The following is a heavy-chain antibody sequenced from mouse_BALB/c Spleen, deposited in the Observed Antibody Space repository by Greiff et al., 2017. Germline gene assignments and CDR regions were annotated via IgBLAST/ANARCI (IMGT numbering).Heavy chain of an antibody. CDR3: ARTTVAYAMDY. D-gene: IGHD1-1*01. CDR2: ISSGGSYT. CDR1: GFTFSSYA. V-gene: IGHV5-9-1*01. Sequence: DVMLVESGGGLVKPGGSLKLSCAASGFTFSSYAMSWVRQTPEKRLEWVATISSGGSYTYYPDSVKGRFTISRDNAKNTLYLQMSSLRSEDTAMYYCARTTVAYAMDYWGQGTSVTVSS. J-gene: IGHJ4*01.